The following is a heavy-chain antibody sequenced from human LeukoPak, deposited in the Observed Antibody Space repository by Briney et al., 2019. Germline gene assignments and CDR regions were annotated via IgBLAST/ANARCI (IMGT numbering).Heavy chain of an antibody. V-gene: IGHV4-4*07. D-gene: IGHD3-22*01. Sequence: SETLSLTCTVSGGSISSYYWSWIRQPAGKGLEWIGRIYTSGSTNYNPSLKSRVTISVDKSKNQFSLKLTSVTAADTAVYYCARKGYYYLHFDYWGQGTLVTVSS. J-gene: IGHJ4*02. CDR1: GGSISSYY. CDR2: IYTSGST. CDR3: ARKGYYYLHFDY.